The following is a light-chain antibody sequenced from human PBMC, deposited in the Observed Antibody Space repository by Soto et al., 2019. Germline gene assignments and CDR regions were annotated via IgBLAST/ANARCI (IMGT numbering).Light chain of an antibody. CDR2: GAS. V-gene: IGKV3-20*01. J-gene: IGKJ3*01. Sequence: EIVLTQSPGTLSLSPGERATLSCRASQSVSSSYLAWYQQKPGQAPRLLIYGASSRATGIPDRVSGSGSGTDFTLTISRLEPEDFAVYYWQQYGSSQFTFGPGTKVDIK. CDR1: QSVSSSY. CDR3: QQYGSSQFT.